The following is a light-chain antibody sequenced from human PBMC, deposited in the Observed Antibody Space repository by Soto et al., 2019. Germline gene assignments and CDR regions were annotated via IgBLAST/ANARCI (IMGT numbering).Light chain of an antibody. J-gene: IGKJ1*01. V-gene: IGKV3-20*01. CDR3: HHYVGSPWA. CDR2: GAS. Sequence: EIVLTQSPGTLSLSPGERATLSCRASQSVNRFLAWFQQKPGQAPRLLIYGASNRATGIPDRFSGSGSETDFTLTITRLEPEDSAVYYCHHYVGSPWAFVQGTKVEIK. CDR1: QSVNRF.